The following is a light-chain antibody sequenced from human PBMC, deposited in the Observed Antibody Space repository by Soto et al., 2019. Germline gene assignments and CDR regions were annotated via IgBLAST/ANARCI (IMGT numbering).Light chain of an antibody. J-gene: IGKJ1*01. V-gene: IGKV4-1*01. Sequence: DIVMTQSPDSLAVSLGERATINCKSSQSVLYSSKNKNYLAWYQQKPGQPPMLLIYWASTRESGVPDRFSGSGSGTDFTLTISSLQAEDVAVYYCQQYYSAPQTFGQGTKVEIK. CDR3: QQYYSAPQT. CDR1: QSVLYSSKNKNY. CDR2: WAS.